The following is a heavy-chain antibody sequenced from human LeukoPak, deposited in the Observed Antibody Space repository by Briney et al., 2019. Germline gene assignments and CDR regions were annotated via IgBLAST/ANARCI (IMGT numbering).Heavy chain of an antibody. J-gene: IGHJ3*02. Sequence: GGSLRLSCAASGFTFSNYWMTWVRQAPGKGLEWVANIKQDGSEKYYVDSVKGRFTISRDNAKNSLYLQMNSLRAEDTAVYYCARDRIVGATDAFDIWGQGTMVTVSS. CDR1: GFTFSNYW. CDR2: IKQDGSEK. D-gene: IGHD1-26*01. V-gene: IGHV3-7*01. CDR3: ARDRIVGATDAFDI.